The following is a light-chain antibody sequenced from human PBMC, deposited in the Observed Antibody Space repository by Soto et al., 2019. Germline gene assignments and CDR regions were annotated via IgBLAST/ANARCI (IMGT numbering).Light chain of an antibody. Sequence: EIVLTQSPGTLSLSPGERATLSCRASQSVSSSYLAWYQQKPGQAPRLLIYGASSGATGIPDRFSGSGSGTDFTLTISSLEPEDFAVYYCEQRDNWPWTFGQGTKVDIK. CDR3: EQRDNWPWT. CDR1: QSVSSSY. J-gene: IGKJ1*01. V-gene: IGKV3D-20*02. CDR2: GAS.